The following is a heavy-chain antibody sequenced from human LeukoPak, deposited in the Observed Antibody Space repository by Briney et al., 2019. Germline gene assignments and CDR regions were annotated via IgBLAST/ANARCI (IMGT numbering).Heavy chain of an antibody. CDR3: ARARVRESWPGGGDAFDI. CDR2: IYYSGST. D-gene: IGHD3-10*01. J-gene: IGHJ3*02. Sequence: SETLSLTCTVSGGSISSSSYYWGWIRQPPGKGLEWIGSIYYSGSTYYNPSLKSRVTISVNTSKNQFFLKLSSVTAADTAVYYCARARVRESWPGGGDAFDIWGQGTMVTVSS. CDR1: GGSISSSSYY. V-gene: IGHV4-39*07.